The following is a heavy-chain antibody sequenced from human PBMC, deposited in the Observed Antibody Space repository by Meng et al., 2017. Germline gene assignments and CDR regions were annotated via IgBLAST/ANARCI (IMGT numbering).Heavy chain of an antibody. Sequence: ETLSLTCAASGFTFSSYWMSWVRQAPGKGLEWVANIKQDGSEKYYVDSVKGRFTISRDNAKNSLYLQMNSLRAEDTAVYYCARDRATDSSWQNYYYYYGMDVWGQGTTVTVSS. CDR3: ARDRATDSSWQNYYYYYGMDV. V-gene: IGHV3-7*01. CDR2: IKQDGSEK. CDR1: GFTFSSYW. J-gene: IGHJ6*02. D-gene: IGHD6-13*01.